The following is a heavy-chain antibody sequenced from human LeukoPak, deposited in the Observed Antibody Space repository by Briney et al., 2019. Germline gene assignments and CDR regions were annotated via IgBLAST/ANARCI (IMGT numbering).Heavy chain of an antibody. CDR2: ISSSSNYI. Sequence: GGSLRLSCAASGFTFSSYSMNWVRQTPGKGLEWVSSISSSSNYIYYADSVKGRFTISRDNAKNSLYLQMNSLRAEDTAVYYCAGEGYSYGAFDYWGQGTLVTVSS. CDR3: AGEGYSYGAFDY. J-gene: IGHJ4*02. D-gene: IGHD5-18*01. V-gene: IGHV3-21*01. CDR1: GFTFSSYS.